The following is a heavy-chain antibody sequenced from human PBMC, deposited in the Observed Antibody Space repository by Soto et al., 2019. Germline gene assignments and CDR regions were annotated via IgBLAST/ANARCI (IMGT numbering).Heavy chain of an antibody. CDR3: ARDLGIAVAPKDNAFDI. V-gene: IGHV3-21*01. CDR1: GFTFSSYS. J-gene: IGHJ3*02. Sequence: GGSLRLSCAASGFTFSSYSMNWVRQAPGKGLEWVSSISSSSSYIYYADSVKGRFTISRDNAKNSLYLQMNSLRAEDTAVYYCARDLGIAVAPKDNAFDIWGQGTMVTVSS. D-gene: IGHD6-19*01. CDR2: ISSSSSYI.